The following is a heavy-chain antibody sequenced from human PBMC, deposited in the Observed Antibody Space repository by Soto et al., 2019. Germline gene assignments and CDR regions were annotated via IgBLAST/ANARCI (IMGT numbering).Heavy chain of an antibody. J-gene: IGHJ5*02. Sequence: GGSLRLSCAASGFSVTASYMIWVRQAPGKGLEFVSVIWTNGGTVYADSVKGRFILSRDNSMNTVYLQMNSLRVEDTAVYYCARAEVDMPTPWGQGTLVTVSS. CDR3: ARAEVDMPTP. V-gene: IGHV3-66*01. D-gene: IGHD2-15*01. CDR1: GFSVTASY. CDR2: IWTNGGT.